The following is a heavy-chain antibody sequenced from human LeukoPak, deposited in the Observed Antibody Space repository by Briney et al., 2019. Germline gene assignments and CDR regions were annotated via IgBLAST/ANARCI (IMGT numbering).Heavy chain of an antibody. D-gene: IGHD2-15*01. Sequence: GGSLRLSCAASGFTFRSSWMTWVRQAPGKGLEWVANMNQDGSAKNYLDFVKGRFTISRDNAQNSLYLQMNSLRAEDTAVYYCSRDRGWSTFDYWGQGTLVAVSS. J-gene: IGHJ4*02. CDR1: GFTFRSSW. V-gene: IGHV3-7*01. CDR3: SRDRGWSTFDY. CDR2: MNQDGSAK.